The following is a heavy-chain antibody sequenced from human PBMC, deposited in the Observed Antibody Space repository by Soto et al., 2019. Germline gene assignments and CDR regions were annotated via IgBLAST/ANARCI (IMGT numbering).Heavy chain of an antibody. CDR3: ARVASSSSWHIPHFDQ. Sequence: LRLSCAASGFMFRSYAMHWVRQAPGKGLEWVAGIWYDGSTKYYGDSVKGRYSISRDNSKNMLDLQMNSLRAEDTAVYYCARVASSSSWHIPHFDQWGQGTLVTVSS. CDR2: IWYDGSTK. V-gene: IGHV3-33*01. D-gene: IGHD6-13*01. CDR1: GFMFRSYA. J-gene: IGHJ4*02.